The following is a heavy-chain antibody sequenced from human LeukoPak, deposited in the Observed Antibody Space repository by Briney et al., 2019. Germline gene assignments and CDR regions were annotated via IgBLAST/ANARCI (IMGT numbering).Heavy chain of an antibody. Sequence: GASVKVSCKASGYTFTSYGISWVRQAPGQGLEWMGWISAYNGNTNYAQKLQGRVTMTTDTSTSTAYMELRSLRSGDTAVYYCARDPLRSSQRSWFDPWGQGTLVTVSS. CDR1: GYTFTSYG. CDR3: ARDPLRSSQRSWFDP. J-gene: IGHJ5*02. V-gene: IGHV1-18*01. CDR2: ISAYNGNT. D-gene: IGHD2-2*01.